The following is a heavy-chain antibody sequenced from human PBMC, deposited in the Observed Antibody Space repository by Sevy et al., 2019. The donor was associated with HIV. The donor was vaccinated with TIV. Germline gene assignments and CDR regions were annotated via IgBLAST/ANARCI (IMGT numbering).Heavy chain of an antibody. CDR1: GFSFGDYA. J-gene: IGHJ4*02. CDR2: LMNKARGGTL. V-gene: IGHV3-49*04. Sequence: SLRLSCTASGFSFGDYAMNWVRQAPGKGLEWVAFLMNKARGGTLDHAASVKGRFTISRDDSKSIVYLQMNDLRTEDTGVYYCTRCKGARSIFDYWGQGALVTVSS. D-gene: IGHD1-26*01. CDR3: TRCKGARSIFDY.